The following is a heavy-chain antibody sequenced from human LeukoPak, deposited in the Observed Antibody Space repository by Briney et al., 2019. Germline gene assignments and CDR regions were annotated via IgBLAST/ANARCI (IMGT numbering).Heavy chain of an antibody. Sequence: PSETLSLTCTVSGGSISSYYWNWIRQPPGKGLEWIGYIYNSGSTNNNPSLKSRVTISVDTSKKQFSLKLSSVTAADTAVYYCARQNVLLWFGELLLDYFDYWGQGTLVTVSS. CDR1: GGSISSYY. CDR3: ARQNVLLWFGELLLDYFDY. J-gene: IGHJ4*02. V-gene: IGHV4-59*08. CDR2: IYNSGST. D-gene: IGHD3-10*01.